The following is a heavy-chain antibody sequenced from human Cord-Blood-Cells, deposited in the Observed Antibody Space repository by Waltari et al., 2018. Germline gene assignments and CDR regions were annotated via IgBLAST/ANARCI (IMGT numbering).Heavy chain of an antibody. CDR3: ARRSWSGYLHYYYYYYMDI. V-gene: IGHV1-69*01. CDR1: GGTFSSYA. D-gene: IGHD3-3*01. Sequence: QVQLVQSGAEVKKPGSSVKVSCKASGGTFSSYAISWVRQAPGHGLEWMGGIIPIFGTANYAQKFQGRVTITADESTSTAYMELSSLRSEDTAVYYCARRSWSGYLHYYYYYYMDIWGKGTTVTVSS. CDR2: IIPIFGTA. J-gene: IGHJ6*03.